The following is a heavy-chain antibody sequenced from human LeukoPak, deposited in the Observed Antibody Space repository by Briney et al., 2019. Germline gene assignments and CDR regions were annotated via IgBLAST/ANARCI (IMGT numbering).Heavy chain of an antibody. CDR2: IIPIFGTA. J-gene: IGHJ4*02. V-gene: IGHV1-69*13. Sequence: ASVKVSCKASGGTFSSYAISWVRQAPGQGLEWMGGIIPIFGTANYAQKFQGRVTITADESTSTAYMELSSLRSEDTAVYYCASSRDIVVVAAATRAFDYWGQGTLVTVSS. CDR3: ASSRDIVVVAAATRAFDY. D-gene: IGHD2-15*01. CDR1: GGTFSSYA.